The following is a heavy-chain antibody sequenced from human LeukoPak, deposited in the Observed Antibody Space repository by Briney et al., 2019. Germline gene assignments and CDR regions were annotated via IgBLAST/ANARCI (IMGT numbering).Heavy chain of an antibody. CDR3: AKDREEHIVVVTASPFDY. Sequence: GGSLRLSCAASGFTFSSYAMSWVRQAPGKGLEWVSAISGSGGSTYYADSVKGRFTISRDNSKNTLYLQMNSLRAEDTAVYCCAKDREEHIVVVTASPFDYWGQGTLVTVSS. J-gene: IGHJ4*02. V-gene: IGHV3-23*01. CDR1: GFTFSSYA. CDR2: ISGSGGST. D-gene: IGHD2-21*02.